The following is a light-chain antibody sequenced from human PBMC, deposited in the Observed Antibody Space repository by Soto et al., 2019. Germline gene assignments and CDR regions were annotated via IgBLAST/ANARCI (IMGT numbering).Light chain of an antibody. CDR3: QQYKNWPYT. CDR1: QSVSGS. Sequence: EIVMTQSPATLSVSPGERATLSCRASQSVSGSLAWYQQRPGQAPRLLIYGASTWATGITPRFSGSGSGTEFTLTISSLQSEDFAVYYCQQYKNWPYTFGQGTKLEIK. V-gene: IGKV3-15*01. CDR2: GAS. J-gene: IGKJ2*01.